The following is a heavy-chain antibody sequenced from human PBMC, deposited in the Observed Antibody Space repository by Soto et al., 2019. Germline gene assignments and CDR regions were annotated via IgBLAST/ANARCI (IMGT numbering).Heavy chain of an antibody. D-gene: IGHD5-12*01. V-gene: IGHV3-23*01. CDR2: MTASGCRT. CDR3: AKETRSGGYGRWFDS. J-gene: IGHJ5*01. Sequence: EVHLLESGGGLVQPGGSLRLSCTASGFTFSSYAMTWVRQAPGRGLEGVSGMTASGCRTYYADSVKGRFTISRDNSQSTLYIQMNSLRAEDPAVYYCAKETRSGGYGRWFDSWGQGTLVTVSS. CDR1: GFTFSSYA.